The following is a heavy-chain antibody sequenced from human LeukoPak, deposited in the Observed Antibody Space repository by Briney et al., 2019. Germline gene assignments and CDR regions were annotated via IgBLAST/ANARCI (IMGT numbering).Heavy chain of an antibody. J-gene: IGHJ4*02. CDR2: IYYSGST. CDR1: GGSIISYY. CDR3: PRGSQVGRAAAAFDY. Sequence: SETLSLTCTVSGGSIISYYWSWIRQPPGKGLEGIGYIYYSGSTNYNPSLKSRVTILVDTSNNQFSLRLTSVTAADTAVYYCPRGSQVGRAAAAFDYWGQGALVTASS. V-gene: IGHV4-59*08. D-gene: IGHD6-13*01.